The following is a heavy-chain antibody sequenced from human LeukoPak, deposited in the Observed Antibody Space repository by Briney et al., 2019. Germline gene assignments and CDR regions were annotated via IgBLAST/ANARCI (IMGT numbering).Heavy chain of an antibody. CDR1: GGSISSYY. CDR2: IYYSGST. D-gene: IGHD4-11*01. J-gene: IGHJ6*02. CDR3: ARVMTTDPNHYGMDV. Sequence: SETLSLTCTVSGGSISSYYWGWIRQPPGKGLEWIGYIYYSGSTNYNPSLKSRVTISVDTSKNQFSLKLSSVTAADTAVYYCARVMTTDPNHYGMDVWGQGTTVTVSS. V-gene: IGHV4-59*01.